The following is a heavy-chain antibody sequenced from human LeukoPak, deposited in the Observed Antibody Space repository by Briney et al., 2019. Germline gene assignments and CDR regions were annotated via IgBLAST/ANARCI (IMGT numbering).Heavy chain of an antibody. Sequence: GGSLRLSCAASGFTFSNYGMHWVRQAPGKGLEWVAVISYDGSNKYYADSVKGRFTISRDNSKNTLYLQMNSLRAEDTAVYYCARDQQTYYDILTGSGFDYWGQGTLVTVSS. CDR3: ARDQQTYYDILTGSGFDY. J-gene: IGHJ4*02. CDR2: ISYDGSNK. CDR1: GFTFSNYG. V-gene: IGHV3-30*03. D-gene: IGHD3-9*01.